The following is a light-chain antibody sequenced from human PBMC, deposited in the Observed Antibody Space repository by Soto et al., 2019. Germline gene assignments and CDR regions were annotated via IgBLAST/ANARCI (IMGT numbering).Light chain of an antibody. CDR3: QQYGNSPT. CDR1: QSVSSSY. V-gene: IGKV3-20*01. Sequence: IVVSKSPRALSLTPGERATLSCRASQSVSSSYLAWYQQKPGQAPRLLIYAISSRATGIPDRFSGSGSGTDFTLTISRLEPEDFAVYFCQQYGNSPTFGQGTRLEIK. CDR2: AIS. J-gene: IGKJ5*01.